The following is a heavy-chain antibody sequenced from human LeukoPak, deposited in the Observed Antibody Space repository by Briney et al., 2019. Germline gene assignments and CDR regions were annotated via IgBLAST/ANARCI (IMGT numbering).Heavy chain of an antibody. J-gene: IGHJ4*02. V-gene: IGHV3-7*01. CDR2: IKQDGSEK. CDR1: GFTSSSYW. D-gene: IGHD3-10*01. Sequence: GGSLRHSCAASGFTSSSYWMSWVRQAPGKRLEWVANIKQDGSEKYYMDSVKGRFTISRDNAKTSLYLQMNSWRAEYTAVYYCAATYYYGSGSGGGFDYWGQGTLVTVSS. CDR3: AATYYYGSGSGGGFDY.